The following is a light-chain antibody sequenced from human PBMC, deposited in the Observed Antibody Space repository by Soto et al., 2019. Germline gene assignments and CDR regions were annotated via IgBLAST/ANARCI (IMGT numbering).Light chain of an antibody. V-gene: IGKV4-1*01. CDR3: QQYHTPPYT. J-gene: IGKJ2*01. CDR1: QTVLYSTDNRNY. Sequence: DIVMTQSPESLAVSLGESATINCKSSQTVLYSTDNRNYLAWHQQKPGQPPKLLIFWASTRESGVPDRFSGSGSGTDFTHTISSPQAEDVAVYYRQQYHTPPYTFGQGTKLEIK. CDR2: WAS.